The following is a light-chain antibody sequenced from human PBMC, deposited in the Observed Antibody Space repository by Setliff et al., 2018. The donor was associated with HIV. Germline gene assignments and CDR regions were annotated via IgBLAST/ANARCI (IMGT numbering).Light chain of an antibody. Sequence: QSVLTQPPSVSAAPGQKVTISCSGSSSNIGNNYVSWYQQVPGTAPKLLIFEDNKRPSGIPDRFSGSKSGNTASLTISGLQTEDEADYYCCSYTSGTTLVFGGGTKVTVL. J-gene: IGLJ3*02. CDR3: CSYTSGTTLV. CDR2: EDN. CDR1: SSNIGNNY. V-gene: IGLV1-51*02.